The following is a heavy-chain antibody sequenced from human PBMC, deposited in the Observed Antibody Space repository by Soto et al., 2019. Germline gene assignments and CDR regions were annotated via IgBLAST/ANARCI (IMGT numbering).Heavy chain of an antibody. V-gene: IGHV3-33*01. CDR3: TRDECSGGSCYLNDD. CDR1: GFTFSRYG. CDR2: IWYDGSKK. J-gene: IGHJ4*02. Sequence: GGSLRLSGAASGFTFSRYGFHWVRQAPGKGLEWVAVIWYDGSKKYYADSVKGRFTVSRDDSQNTLFLQMNTLRAEDTAMYYCTRDECSGGSCYLNDDWGQGTLVTVSS. D-gene: IGHD2-15*01.